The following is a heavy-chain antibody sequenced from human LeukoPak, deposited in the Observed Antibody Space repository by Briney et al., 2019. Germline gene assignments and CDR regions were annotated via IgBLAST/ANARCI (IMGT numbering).Heavy chain of an antibody. CDR2: ISSSSSYI. V-gene: IGHV3-21*01. D-gene: IGHD3-22*01. J-gene: IGHJ4*02. CDR3: AAGYYDSSGYYFGY. CDR1: GFTFSSYS. Sequence: GGSLRLSCAASGFTFSSYSMNWVRQALGKGLEWVSSISSSSSYIYYADSVKGRFTISRDNAKNSLYLQMNSLRAEDTAVYYCAAGYYDSSGYYFGYWGQGTLVTVSS.